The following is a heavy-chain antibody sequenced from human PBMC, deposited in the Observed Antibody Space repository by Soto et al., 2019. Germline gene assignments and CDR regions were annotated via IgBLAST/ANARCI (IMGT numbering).Heavy chain of an antibody. D-gene: IGHD6-13*01. CDR2: IHYSGTT. Sequence: QLQLQESGPGLVKPSETLSLTCTVSGGSISGSSYYWGWIRQPPGKGLEWIGSIHYSGTTYYNSSLKSRVTISVDTSKNQFSLTLRSVTAADTAVYYCASQAIGSTWYYWFDPWGQGTRVTVSS. CDR1: GGSISGSSYY. CDR3: ASQAIGSTWYYWFDP. J-gene: IGHJ5*02. V-gene: IGHV4-39*01.